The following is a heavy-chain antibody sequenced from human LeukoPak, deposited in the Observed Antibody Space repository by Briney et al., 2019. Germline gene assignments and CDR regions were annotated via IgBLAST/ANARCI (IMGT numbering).Heavy chain of an antibody. Sequence: GGSLRLSCAASGFTFSSYAMSWARQAPGKGLEWVAVISYDGSNKYYADSVKGRFTISRDNSKNTLYLQMNSLRAEDTAVYYCAKIIGVQQQLVDYWGQGTLVTVSS. CDR3: AKIIGVQQQLVDY. CDR1: GFTFSSYA. CDR2: ISYDGSNK. V-gene: IGHV3-30*18. D-gene: IGHD6-13*01. J-gene: IGHJ4*02.